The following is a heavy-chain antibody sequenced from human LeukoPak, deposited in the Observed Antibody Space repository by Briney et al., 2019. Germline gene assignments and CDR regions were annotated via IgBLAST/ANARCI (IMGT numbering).Heavy chain of an antibody. Sequence: SGTLSLTCAVSGGSISSSNWWSWVRQPPGKGLEWIGYIYYSGSTYYNPSLKSRVTISVDTSKNQFSLKLSSVTAADTAVYYCARDLEPPRGWFDPWGQGTLVTVSS. V-gene: IGHV4-4*02. J-gene: IGHJ5*02. CDR3: ARDLEPPRGWFDP. CDR2: IYYSGST. D-gene: IGHD1-14*01. CDR1: GGSISSSNW.